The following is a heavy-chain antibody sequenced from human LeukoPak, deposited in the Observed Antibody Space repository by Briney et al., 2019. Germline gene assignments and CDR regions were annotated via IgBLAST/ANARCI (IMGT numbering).Heavy chain of an antibody. CDR3: AKILTQDEYFQH. J-gene: IGHJ1*01. CDR1: GFTFTTSW. Sequence: GGSLRLSCAASGFTFTTSWMHWFRQAPGKGLVWVSRIESDGTSTTYADSVKGRFTISRDNAKNTLYLQMNSLRAEDTAVYYCAKILTQDEYFQHWGQGTLVTVSS. CDR2: IESDGTST. V-gene: IGHV3-74*01. D-gene: IGHD2-21*02.